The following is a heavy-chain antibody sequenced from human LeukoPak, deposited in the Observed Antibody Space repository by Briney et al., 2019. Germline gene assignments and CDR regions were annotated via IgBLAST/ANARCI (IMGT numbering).Heavy chain of an antibody. V-gene: IGHV3-48*04. CDR1: GFTFSSYS. CDR2: ISSSGSTI. J-gene: IGHJ5*02. CDR3: ARDLSRWFGELLSGGWFDP. Sequence: GGSLRLSCAASGFTFSSYSMNWVRQAPGKGLEWVSYISSSGSTIYYADSVKGRFTISRDNAKNSLYLQMNSLRAEDTAVYYCARDLSRWFGELLSGGWFDPWGQGTLVTVSS. D-gene: IGHD3-10*01.